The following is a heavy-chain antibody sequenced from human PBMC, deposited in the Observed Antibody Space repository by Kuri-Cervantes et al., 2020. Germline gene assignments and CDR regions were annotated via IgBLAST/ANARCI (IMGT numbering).Heavy chain of an antibody. CDR2: IIPILGIA. Sequence: SVKVSCKASVGTFSSYTISWVRQAPGQGLEWMGRIIPILGIANYAQKFLGRVTITADKSTSTAYMELSSLRSEDTAVYYCARGPYYYYDSSGYYYLDYWGQGTLVTVSS. J-gene: IGHJ4*02. V-gene: IGHV1-69*02. D-gene: IGHD3-22*01. CDR3: ARGPYYYYDSSGYYYLDY. CDR1: VGTFSSYT.